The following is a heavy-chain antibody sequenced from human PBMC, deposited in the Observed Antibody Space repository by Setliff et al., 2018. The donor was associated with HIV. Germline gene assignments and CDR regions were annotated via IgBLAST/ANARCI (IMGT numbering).Heavy chain of an antibody. Sequence: PGGSLRLSCAASGFTFSSYAMSWVRQAPGKGLEWVSAISGSGERTYYADSVKGRFTISRDNSKNTVYLQMNSPRAEDTAVYYCAKNGRVVRYYLGKWGQGTLVTVSS. CDR2: ISGSGERT. CDR1: GFTFSSYA. D-gene: IGHD3-3*01. V-gene: IGHV3-23*01. J-gene: IGHJ4*02. CDR3: AKNGRVVRYYLGK.